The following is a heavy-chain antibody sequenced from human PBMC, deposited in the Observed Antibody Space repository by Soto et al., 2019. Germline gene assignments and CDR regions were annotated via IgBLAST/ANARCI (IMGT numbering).Heavy chain of an antibody. CDR3: ACRPRAYGDYYYYGLDF. V-gene: IGHV1-69*01. CDR1: GGTFSSYA. J-gene: IGHJ6*02. Sequence: QVQLVQSGAEVKKPGSSVKVSCKASGGTFSSYAISWVRQAPGQGLEWMGGIIPIFGTANYAQKFQGRVTITADESTSTAYMELSSLRSEDTAVYYCACRPRAYGDYYYYGLDFWGQGTTVTVSS. D-gene: IGHD4-17*01. CDR2: IIPIFGTA.